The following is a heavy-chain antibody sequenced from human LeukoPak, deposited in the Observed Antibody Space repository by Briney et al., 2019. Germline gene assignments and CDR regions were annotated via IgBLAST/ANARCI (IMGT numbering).Heavy chain of an antibody. V-gene: IGHV4-4*02. D-gene: IGHD3-22*01. J-gene: IGHJ6*02. CDR1: GGSVSTDNW. Sequence: SETLSLTCTVSGGSVSTDNWWSWVRQPPHRGLEWIGEIHHSVGTHYNPSLKSRVTISVDKSKNQFSLRLSSVTAADTAMYFCARFAYDYDDGILHYFYGLDVWGQGTTVTVSS. CDR2: IHHSVGT. CDR3: ARFAYDYDDGILHYFYGLDV.